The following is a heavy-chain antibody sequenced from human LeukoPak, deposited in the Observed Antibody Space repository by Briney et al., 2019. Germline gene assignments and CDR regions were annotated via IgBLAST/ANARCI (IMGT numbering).Heavy chain of an antibody. Sequence: GALRLSCAASGFTFSSYSMDWVRQAPGKGLEWVSHTTASDTAMFYADSVKGRFTISRANAKNSLYLQMNSLRDEDTAVYSCASSGSYRFDYWGQGTLVTVSS. CDR2: TTASDTAM. CDR1: GFTFSSYS. V-gene: IGHV3-48*02. CDR3: ASSGSYRFDY. J-gene: IGHJ4*02. D-gene: IGHD1-26*01.